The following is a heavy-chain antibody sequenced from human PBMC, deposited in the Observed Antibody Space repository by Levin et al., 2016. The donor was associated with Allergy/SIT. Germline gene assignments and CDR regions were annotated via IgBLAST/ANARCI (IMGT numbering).Heavy chain of an antibody. V-gene: IGHV3-9*01. D-gene: IGHD4-17*01. Sequence: SLKISCAASGFTFDDYAMHWVRQAPGKGLEWVSGISWNSGSIGYADSVKGRFTISRDNAKNSLYLQMNSLRAEDTALYYCAKGLDYGDYYDYWGQGTLVTVSS. J-gene: IGHJ4*02. CDR2: ISWNSGSI. CDR1: GFTFDDYA. CDR3: AKGLDYGDYYDY.